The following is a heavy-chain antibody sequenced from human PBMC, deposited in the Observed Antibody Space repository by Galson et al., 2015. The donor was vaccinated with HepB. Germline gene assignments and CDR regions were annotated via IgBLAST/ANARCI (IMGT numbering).Heavy chain of an antibody. CDR2: MSSDGSNK. V-gene: IGHV3-30*04. CDR1: GFAFSTQA. CDR3: ARDLRKLRYLDL. D-gene: IGHD1-1*01. Sequence: SLRLSCAASGFAFSTQAMHWVRQAPGKGLECVAVMSSDGSNKFYADSVKGRFTISRDNSKNTLYLDMNSLRVEDTAVYYCARDLRKLRYLDLWGRGTLVTVSP. J-gene: IGHJ2*01.